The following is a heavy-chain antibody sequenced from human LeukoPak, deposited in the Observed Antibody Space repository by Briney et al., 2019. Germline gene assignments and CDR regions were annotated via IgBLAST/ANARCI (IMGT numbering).Heavy chain of an antibody. D-gene: IGHD2-2*01. CDR3: ARGPRSSPDY. CDR2: MSAHNGNT. J-gene: IGHJ4*02. V-gene: IGHV1-18*01. CDR1: VYTVTDFG. Sequence: ASVKVSFKSAVYTVTDFGITWVRQPPGQGLELMWWMSAHNGNTNSTQKFQGRVTMTTDTSTRTANMDRRSLRSADTAVYYCARGPRSSPDYWGQGSLVTVSS.